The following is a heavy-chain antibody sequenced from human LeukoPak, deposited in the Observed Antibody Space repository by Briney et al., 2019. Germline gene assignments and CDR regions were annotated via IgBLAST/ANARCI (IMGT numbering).Heavy chain of an antibody. CDR3: ARLVGAHYYYYMDV. CDR2: IYYSGST. J-gene: IGHJ6*03. Sequence: SETLSLTCTVSGGSISSYYWSWIRQPPGKGLEWIGYIYYSGSTNYNPSLKSRVTISVDTSKNQFSLKLSSVTAADTAVYYCARLVGAHYYYYMDVWGKGTTVTVSS. D-gene: IGHD1-26*01. CDR1: GGSISSYY. V-gene: IGHV4-59*01.